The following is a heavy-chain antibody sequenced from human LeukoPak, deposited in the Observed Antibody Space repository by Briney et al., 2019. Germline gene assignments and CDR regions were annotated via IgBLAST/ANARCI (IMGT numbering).Heavy chain of an antibody. CDR2: INPSGGST. CDR1: GYTFTSYY. CDR3: ARDSIDCSSTSCYTHFDY. J-gene: IGHJ4*02. V-gene: IGHV1-46*01. Sequence: GASVKVSCKAPGYTFTSYYMHWVRQAPGQGLEWMGIINPSGGSTSYAQKFQGRVTMTRDMSTSTVYMELSSLRSEDTAVYYCARDSIDCSSTSCYTHFDYWGQGTLVTVSS. D-gene: IGHD2-2*02.